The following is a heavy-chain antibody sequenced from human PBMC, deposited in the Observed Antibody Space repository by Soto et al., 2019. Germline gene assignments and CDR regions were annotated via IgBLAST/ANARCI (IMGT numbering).Heavy chain of an antibody. CDR1: GFSVSSSW. V-gene: IGHV3-74*01. Sequence: SMPVDCGAAGFSVSSSWMHGVRPAPGKGLVWVSRINSDGSTTTYADSVKGRFTISRDNAKNTLYLQMNSLRAEDTAVYYCARKQGSASFEYWGQGTLVTVSS. J-gene: IGHJ4*02. CDR3: ARKQGSASFEY. CDR2: INSDGSTT.